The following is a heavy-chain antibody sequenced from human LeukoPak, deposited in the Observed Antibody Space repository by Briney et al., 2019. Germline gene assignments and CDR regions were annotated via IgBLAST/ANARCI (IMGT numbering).Heavy chain of an antibody. CDR3: ARVGGSGSYYDAFDI. CDR2: IYYSGST. V-gene: IGHV4-31*03. J-gene: IGHJ3*02. Sequence: SETLSLTCTASGGSISSGGYYWSWIRQHPGKGLEWIGYIYYSGSTYYNPSLKSRVTISVDTSKNQFSLKLSSVTAADTAVYYCARVGGSGSYYDAFDIWGQGTMVTVSS. CDR1: GGSISSGGYY. D-gene: IGHD3-10*01.